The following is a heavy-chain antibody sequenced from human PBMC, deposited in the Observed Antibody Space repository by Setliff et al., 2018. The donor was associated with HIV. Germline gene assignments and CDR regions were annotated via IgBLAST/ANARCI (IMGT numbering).Heavy chain of an antibody. CDR2: ISGNNGNT. J-gene: IGHJ5*02. D-gene: IGHD6-19*01. CDR3: ALDLPGPAITSGWMKNWFDP. Sequence: ASVKVSCKASGYILSHFGMTWVRQAPGQGLEWMGWISGNNGNTKYAQKFRGRVTMTRDTSTNTVYMELSGLRSEDTALYYCALDLPGPAITSGWMKNWFDPWGQGTLVTVSS. CDR1: GYILSHFG. V-gene: IGHV1-18*01.